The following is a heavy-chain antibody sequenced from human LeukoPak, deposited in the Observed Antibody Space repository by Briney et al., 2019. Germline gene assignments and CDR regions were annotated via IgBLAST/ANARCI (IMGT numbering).Heavy chain of an antibody. CDR3: ARDFSGSYFDY. Sequence: PGGSLRLSRAASGFTFSSYSMSWVRQAPGKGLEWVSSISSSSSYIYYADSVKGRFTISRDNAKNSLYLQMNSLRAEDTAVYYCARDFSGSYFDYWGQGTLVTVSS. J-gene: IGHJ4*02. CDR1: GFTFSSYS. V-gene: IGHV3-21*01. CDR2: ISSSSSYI. D-gene: IGHD1-26*01.